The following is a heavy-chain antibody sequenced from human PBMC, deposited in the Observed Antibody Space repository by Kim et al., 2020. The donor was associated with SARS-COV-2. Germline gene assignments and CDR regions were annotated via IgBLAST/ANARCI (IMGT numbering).Heavy chain of an antibody. Sequence: GGSLRLSCAASGFTFSSYWMSWVRQAPGKGLEWVANIKQDGSEKYYVDSVKGRFTISRDNAKNSLYLQMNSLRAEDTAVYYCARDYYDSSGYYPSAYWYFDLWGRGTLVTVSS. J-gene: IGHJ2*01. V-gene: IGHV3-7*03. D-gene: IGHD3-22*01. CDR3: ARDYYDSSGYYPSAYWYFDL. CDR2: IKQDGSEK. CDR1: GFTFSSYW.